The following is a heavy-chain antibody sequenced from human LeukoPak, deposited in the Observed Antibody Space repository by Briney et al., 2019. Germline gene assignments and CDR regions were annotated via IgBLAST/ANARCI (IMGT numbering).Heavy chain of an antibody. J-gene: IGHJ5*02. D-gene: IGHD3-3*01. CDR1: GYSFTSYW. V-gene: IGHV5-51*01. CDR2: IYPGDSDI. CDR3: AIFDFLFGEIDNWFDP. Sequence: GESLKISCKGSGYSFTSYWIGWVRQMPGKGLEWMGIIYPGDSDIRYSPSFQGQVTISADKSISTAYLQWSSLKASDTAMYYCAIFDFLFGEIDNWFDPWGQGTLVTVSS.